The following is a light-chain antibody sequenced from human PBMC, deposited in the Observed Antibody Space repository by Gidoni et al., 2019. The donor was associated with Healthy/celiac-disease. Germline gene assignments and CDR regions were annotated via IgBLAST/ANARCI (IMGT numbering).Light chain of an antibody. CDR2: GAS. J-gene: IGKJ4*01. V-gene: IGKV3-15*01. CDR3: QQYNNWPLT. Sequence: EIVMTQSPATLSVSPGERATLSCRASQSVSSNLAWYQQQPGQAPRLLIYGASTRPTGIPARFSGSGSGTEFTLSISSLQSEDFAVYYCQQYNNWPLTFGGGTEVEIK. CDR1: QSVSSN.